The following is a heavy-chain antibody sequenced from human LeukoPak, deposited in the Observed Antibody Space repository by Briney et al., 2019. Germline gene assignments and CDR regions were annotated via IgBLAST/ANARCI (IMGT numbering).Heavy chain of an antibody. CDR1: GGTFSSYA. V-gene: IGHV1-69*04. Sequence: SVKVSCKASGGTFSSYAISRVRQAPGQGLEWMGRIIPIFGIANYAQKFQGRVTITADKSTSTAYMELSSLRSEDAAVYYCARESQPGSSGWYDYWGQGTLVTVSS. J-gene: IGHJ4*02. D-gene: IGHD6-19*01. CDR2: IIPIFGIA. CDR3: ARESQPGSSGWYDY.